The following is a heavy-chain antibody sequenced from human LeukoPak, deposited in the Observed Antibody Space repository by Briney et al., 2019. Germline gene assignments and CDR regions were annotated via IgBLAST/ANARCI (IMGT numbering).Heavy chain of an antibody. Sequence: PGGSLRLSCAASGFTFSSYAMHWVRQAPGKGLEWVAVISYDGSNKYYADSVKGRFTISRDNSKNTLYLQMNSLRAEDTAVYYCAISQAAAGDHFDYRGQGTLVTVSS. CDR1: GFTFSSYA. V-gene: IGHV3-30-3*01. D-gene: IGHD6-13*01. CDR3: AISQAAAGDHFDY. CDR2: ISYDGSNK. J-gene: IGHJ4*02.